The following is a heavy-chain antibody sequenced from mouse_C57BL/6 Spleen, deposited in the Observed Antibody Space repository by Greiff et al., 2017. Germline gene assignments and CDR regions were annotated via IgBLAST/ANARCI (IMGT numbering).Heavy chain of an antibody. CDR3: ARHGRGGFDY. CDR2: ISSGGSYT. J-gene: IGHJ2*01. CDR1: GFTFSSYG. V-gene: IGHV5-6*01. Sequence: EVQGVESGGDLVKPGGSLKLSCAASGFTFSSYGMSWVRQTPDKRLEWVATISSGGSYTYYPDSVKGRFTISRDTAKNTLYLQMSSLKSEDTAMYYCARHGRGGFDYWGQCTTLTVSS. D-gene: IGHD4-1*01.